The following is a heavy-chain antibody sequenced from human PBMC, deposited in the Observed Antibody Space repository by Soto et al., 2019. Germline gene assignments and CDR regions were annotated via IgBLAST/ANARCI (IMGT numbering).Heavy chain of an antibody. CDR3: VKNSGWYRLDR. D-gene: IGHD6-19*01. CDR2: IWYDGSNK. CDR1: GFTFSSYG. V-gene: IGHV3-33*06. Sequence: PGGSLRLSCAASGFTFSSYGMHWVRQAPGKGLEWVAVIWYDGSNKYYADSVKGRFTISRDNSKNTLYLQMNSLRAEDTAVYYCVKNSGWYRLDRWGQGTLVTVSS. J-gene: IGHJ4*02.